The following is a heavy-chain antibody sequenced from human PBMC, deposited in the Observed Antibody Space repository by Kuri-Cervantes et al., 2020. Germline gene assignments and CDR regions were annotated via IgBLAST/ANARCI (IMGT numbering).Heavy chain of an antibody. Sequence: SQTLSLTCAVYGGSFSGYYWRWIRQPPGRGLEWIGEINHSGSTNYNPSLKSRVTITVDTSKNQFSLKLSSVTAADTDVYYCAGKAPDIVVVPAATVYYYYGMDVWGQGTTVTVSS. CDR1: GGSFSGYY. V-gene: IGHV4-34*01. J-gene: IGHJ6*02. CDR3: AGKAPDIVVVPAATVYYYYGMDV. CDR2: INHSGST. D-gene: IGHD2-2*01.